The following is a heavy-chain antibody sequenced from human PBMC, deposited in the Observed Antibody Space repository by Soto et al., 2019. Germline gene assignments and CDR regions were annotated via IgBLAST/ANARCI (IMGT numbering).Heavy chain of an antibody. J-gene: IGHJ4*02. CDR1: GFIFSTYV. CDR2: VSVSGGST. D-gene: IGHD3-10*01. CDR3: AKVTGGSGSDF. V-gene: IGHV3-23*01. Sequence: PGRSLRLSCAASGFIFSTYVMTWVRQAPGKGLEWVSSVSVSGGSTYYADSVKGRLTISRDNSKNMLYPQMNSLRAEDTAVYYCAKVTGGSGSDFWGQGTLVTVSS.